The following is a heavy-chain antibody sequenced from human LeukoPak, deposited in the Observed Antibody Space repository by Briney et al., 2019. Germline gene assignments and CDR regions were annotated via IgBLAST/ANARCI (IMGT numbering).Heavy chain of an antibody. CDR2: IDYSGSS. D-gene: IGHD6-19*01. J-gene: IGHJ6*03. CDR3: ARTNSGWNYYYYYMDV. Sequence: SETLSLTCTVSGGSISSYYWSWIRQPPGKGLEWIGYIDYSGSSNYNPSLKSRIIMSVDTSKNQFSLKLTSVTAADTAVYFCARTNSGWNYYYYYMDVWGKGTTVTISS. CDR1: GGSISSYY. V-gene: IGHV4-59*01.